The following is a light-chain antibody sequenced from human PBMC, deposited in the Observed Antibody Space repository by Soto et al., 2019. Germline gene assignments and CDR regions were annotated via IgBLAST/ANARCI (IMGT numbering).Light chain of an antibody. CDR1: QGVSSY. V-gene: IGKV3-11*01. Sequence: EIVLTQSPATLSLSPGERATLSCRASQGVSSYLAWYQQKPGQAPRLLIYDASNRATGIPARFSGSGSGTDFTLTISSLEHEDFAVYYCQQRSNWPPYTFGQGTKLEIK. J-gene: IGKJ2*01. CDR3: QQRSNWPPYT. CDR2: DAS.